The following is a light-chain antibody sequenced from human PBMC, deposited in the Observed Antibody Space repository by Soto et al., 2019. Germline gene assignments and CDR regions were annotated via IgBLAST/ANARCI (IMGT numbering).Light chain of an antibody. CDR1: QSVTSTY. Sequence: EIVLTQSPGTLSLSPGERATLSCRASQSVTSTYLAWYQQKPGQAPRLLIYGTSIRATGIPDRFSGSGSGTDFTLIISSLEPADFALYYCQHYGRSPPESTFGQGTKLEI. CDR3: QHYGRSPPEST. CDR2: GTS. J-gene: IGKJ2*01. V-gene: IGKV3-20*01.